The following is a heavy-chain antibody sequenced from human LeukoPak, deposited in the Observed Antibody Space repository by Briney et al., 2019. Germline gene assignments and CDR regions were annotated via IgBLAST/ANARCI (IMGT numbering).Heavy chain of an antibody. J-gene: IGHJ4*02. CDR2: ISSDSTYI. V-gene: IGHV3-21*01. Sequence: GGSLRLSCAASGFTFSSYSMNWVRQAPGKGLEWVSSISSDSTYINYADSVKDRFTISRDNAKNSLYLQMNCLRDEDTAVYYCARDYYGDYYFDFWGQGTLVTVSS. CDR3: ARDYYGDYYFDF. D-gene: IGHD4-17*01. CDR1: GFTFSSYS.